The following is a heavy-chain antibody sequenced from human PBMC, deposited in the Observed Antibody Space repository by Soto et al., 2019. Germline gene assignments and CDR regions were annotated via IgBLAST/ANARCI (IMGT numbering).Heavy chain of an antibody. CDR1: GYTFTSYG. CDR2: ISAYNGNT. Sequence: VKVSCKASGYTFTSYGISWVRQAPGQGLEWMGWISAYNGNTNYAQKLQGRVTMTTDTSTSTAYMELRSLRSDDTAVYYCARVPPIDYYDSSGYAFDIWGQGTMVTVSS. D-gene: IGHD3-22*01. CDR3: ARVPPIDYYDSSGYAFDI. J-gene: IGHJ3*02. V-gene: IGHV1-18*01.